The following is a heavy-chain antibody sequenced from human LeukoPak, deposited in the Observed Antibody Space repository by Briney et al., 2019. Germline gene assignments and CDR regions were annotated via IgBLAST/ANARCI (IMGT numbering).Heavy chain of an antibody. V-gene: IGHV3-21*01. CDR3: ARRAVTAIRKPRKWPDYFDY. D-gene: IGHD2-21*02. Sequence: GGSLRLSCAASGFTFSSYSMNWVRQAPGKGLEWVSSISSSSSYIYYADSVKGLFTISRDNAKNSLYLQMNSLRAEDTAVYYCARRAVTAIRKPRKWPDYFDYWGQGTLVTVSS. CDR1: GFTFSSYS. CDR2: ISSSSSYI. J-gene: IGHJ4*02.